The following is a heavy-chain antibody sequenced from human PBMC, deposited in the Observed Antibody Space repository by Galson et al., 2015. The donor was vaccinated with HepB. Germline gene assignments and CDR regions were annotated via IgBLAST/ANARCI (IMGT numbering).Heavy chain of an antibody. CDR1: GYSFTSYW. Sequence: QSGAEVKKPGESLKISCKGSGYSFTSYWIGWVRQMPGKGLEWMGRIDPSDSYTNYSPSFQGHVTISADKSISTAYLQWSSLKASDTAMYYCARLGYCTNGVCYWDDYWGQGTLVTVSS. D-gene: IGHD2-8*01. V-gene: IGHV5-10-1*01. J-gene: IGHJ4*02. CDR3: ARLGYCTNGVCYWDDY. CDR2: IDPSDSYT.